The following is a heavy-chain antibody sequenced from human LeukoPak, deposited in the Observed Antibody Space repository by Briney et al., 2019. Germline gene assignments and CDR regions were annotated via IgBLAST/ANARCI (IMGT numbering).Heavy chain of an antibody. CDR1: GYTFTSYG. Sequence: ASVKVSCKASGYTFTSYGISWVRQAPEQGLEWIGWISAYNGNTNYAQKLQGRVTMTTDTSTSTAYMELRSLRSDDTAVYYCARASLGLDYYYGMDVWGQGTTVTVSS. CDR3: ARASLGLDYYYGMDV. CDR2: ISAYNGNT. D-gene: IGHD3-3*02. V-gene: IGHV1-18*01. J-gene: IGHJ6*02.